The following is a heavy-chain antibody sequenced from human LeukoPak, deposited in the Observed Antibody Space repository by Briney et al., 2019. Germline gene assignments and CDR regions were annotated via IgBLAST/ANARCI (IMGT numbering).Heavy chain of an antibody. CDR2: INKDGSEE. CDR3: GRPNWYRIEY. V-gene: IGHV3-7*01. J-gene: IGHJ4*02. D-gene: IGHD1-14*01. CDR1: GFIFSDYW. Sequence: GGSLRLSCAASGFIFSDYWMAWLRQPQGKWLGWVAVINKDGSEEYYADSVKGRSTISRDNARASLYLQMNTLTVEDTAVYYCGRPNWYRIEYWGQGTLVTVSS.